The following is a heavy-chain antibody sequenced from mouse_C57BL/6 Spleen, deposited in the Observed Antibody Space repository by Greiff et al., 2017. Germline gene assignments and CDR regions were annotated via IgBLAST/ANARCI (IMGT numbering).Heavy chain of an antibody. CDR3: ARSSGNPFAY. CDR1: GYAFTNYL. V-gene: IGHV1-54*01. J-gene: IGHJ3*01. Sequence: VKLMESGAELVRPGTSVKVSCKASGYAFTNYLIEWVKQRPGQGLEWIGVINPGSGGTNYNEKFKGKATLTADKSSSTAYMQLSSLTSEDSAVYFCARSSGNPFAYWGQGTLVTVSA. D-gene: IGHD1-3*01. CDR2: INPGSGGT.